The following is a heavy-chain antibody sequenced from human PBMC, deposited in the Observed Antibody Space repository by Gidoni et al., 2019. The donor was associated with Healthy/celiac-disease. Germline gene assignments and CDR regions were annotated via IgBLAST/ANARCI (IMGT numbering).Heavy chain of an antibody. Sequence: EVQLVESGGVVVQPGGSLRLSCADSGFTFDDSTMNWVRQAPGKGLDWVSLISWDGGSTYYEDSVKGRFNISRDNNKNSLYLQMNSLRTEDTALYYCAKDIALPRHDFWSDWSSSGMDVWGKGTTVTVSS. J-gene: IGHJ6*04. CDR2: ISWDGGST. D-gene: IGHD3-3*01. CDR1: GFTFDDST. CDR3: AKDIALPRHDFWSDWSSSGMDV. V-gene: IGHV3-43*01.